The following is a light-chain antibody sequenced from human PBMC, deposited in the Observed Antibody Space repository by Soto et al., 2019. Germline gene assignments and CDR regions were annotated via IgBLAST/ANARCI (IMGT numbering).Light chain of an antibody. CDR2: DAS. Sequence: EMVLTQSPATRSLSPGERATLSCRASQSVSTYFAWYHQKPGQAPRLLIYDASNRATGITDRFSGSVSGTDFTLTSRSLDPEDCAVYYCQQRSPWPSFGPGTKVDI. CDR1: QSVSTY. V-gene: IGKV3-11*01. J-gene: IGKJ3*01. CDR3: QQRSPWPS.